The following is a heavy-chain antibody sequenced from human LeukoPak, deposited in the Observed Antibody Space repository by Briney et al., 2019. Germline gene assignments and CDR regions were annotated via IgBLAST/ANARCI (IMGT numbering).Heavy chain of an antibody. CDR3: AGAVYSGWYDRHFDY. J-gene: IGHJ4*02. Sequence: GASVTVSCKASGYTFTSYGISWVRQAPGQGLEWMGWISAYNGNTNYAQKLQGRVTMTTDTSTSTAYMELRSLRSDDTAVYYCAGAVYSGWYDRHFDYWGQGTLVTVSS. V-gene: IGHV1-18*01. CDR2: ISAYNGNT. D-gene: IGHD6-19*01. CDR1: GYTFTSYG.